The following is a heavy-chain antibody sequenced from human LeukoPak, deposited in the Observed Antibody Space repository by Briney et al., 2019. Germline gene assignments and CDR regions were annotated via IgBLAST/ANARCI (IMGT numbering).Heavy chain of an antibody. J-gene: IGHJ4*02. CDR3: ARETQSYDYVWGSYRYPDY. Sequence: ASVKVSCKASVYTFTSYGISWVRQAPGQGLEWMGWISAYNGNTNYAQKLQGRVTMTTDTSTSTAYMELRSLRSDDTAVYYCARETQSYDYVWGSYRYPDYWGQGTLVTVSS. CDR1: VYTFTSYG. CDR2: ISAYNGNT. V-gene: IGHV1-18*01. D-gene: IGHD3-16*02.